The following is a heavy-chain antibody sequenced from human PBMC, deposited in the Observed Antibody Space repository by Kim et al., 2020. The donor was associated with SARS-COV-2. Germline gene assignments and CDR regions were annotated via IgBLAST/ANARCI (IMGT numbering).Heavy chain of an antibody. CDR1: EFTFINYG. J-gene: IGHJ4*02. CDR2: ISNDGSNK. Sequence: GGSLRLSCRASEFTFINYGMHWVRQAPGKGLEWVAVISNDGSNKYYAVSVKGRFTIFRDNSKNTLYLQMNSLRAEDTALYYCAKDAVGWIRWGFFHSWGQGTLVTVSS. D-gene: IGHD5-12*01. CDR3: AKDAVGWIRWGFFHS. V-gene: IGHV3-30*18.